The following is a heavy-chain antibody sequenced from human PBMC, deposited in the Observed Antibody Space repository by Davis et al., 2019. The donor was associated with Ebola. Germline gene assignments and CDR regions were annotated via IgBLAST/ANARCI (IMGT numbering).Heavy chain of an antibody. Sequence: SETLSLTCTVSGDSLRSYYWTWIRQPPGKGPEWIGSVHSSGSTTYNPSLKSRVSISVDTSKNQFSLNLRSVTAADTAVYYCAAEASPRSDAFDIWGQGTMVAVSS. CDR2: VHSSGST. J-gene: IGHJ3*02. CDR3: AAEASPRSDAFDI. V-gene: IGHV4-59*01. CDR1: GDSLRSYY.